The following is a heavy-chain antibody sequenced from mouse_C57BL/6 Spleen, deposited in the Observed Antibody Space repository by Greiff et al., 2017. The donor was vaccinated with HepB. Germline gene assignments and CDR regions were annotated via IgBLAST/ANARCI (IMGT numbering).Heavy chain of an antibody. J-gene: IGHJ3*01. Sequence: VQLQESGAELVRPGASVTLSCKASGYTFTDYEMHWVKQTPVHGLEWIGAIDPETGGTAYNQKFKGKAILTADKSSSTAYMELRSLTSEDSAVYYCTRGYGPDWGQGTLVTVSA. V-gene: IGHV1-15*01. CDR1: GYTFTDYE. CDR2: IDPETGGT. CDR3: TRGYGPD. D-gene: IGHD1-1*02.